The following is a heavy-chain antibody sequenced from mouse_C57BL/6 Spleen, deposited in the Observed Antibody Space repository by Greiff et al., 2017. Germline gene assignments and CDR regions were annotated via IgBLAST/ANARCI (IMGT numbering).Heavy chain of an antibody. CDR3: AICYSCSSPYFCY. CDR2: IHPNSGST. V-gene: IGHV1-64*01. J-gene: IGHJ2*01. Sequence: VQLQQPGAELVKPGASVKLSCTASGYTFTSYWMHWVKQRPGQGLEWIGMIHPNSGSTNYNEKFKSKATLAVDKSSCTAYMQLSSLTSEDSAVYYCAICYSCSSPYFCYWGQGTTLTVSS. D-gene: IGHD1-1*01. CDR1: GYTFTSYW.